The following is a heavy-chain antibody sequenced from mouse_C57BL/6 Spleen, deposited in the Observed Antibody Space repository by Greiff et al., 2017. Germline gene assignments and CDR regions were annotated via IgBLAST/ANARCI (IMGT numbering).Heavy chain of an antibody. J-gene: IGHJ4*01. CDR1: GYTFTSYW. CDR2: INPSSGYT. D-gene: IGHD1-1*01. Sequence: VQLQQSGAELAKPGASVKLSCKASGYTFTSYWMHWVKQRPGQGLEWIGYINPSSGYTKYNQKFKDKATLTADKSSSTAYMQLSSLTYEDSAVYYGVKSWYCGSSAMDYWGQGTSVTVSS. CDR3: VKSWYCGSSAMDY. V-gene: IGHV1-7*01.